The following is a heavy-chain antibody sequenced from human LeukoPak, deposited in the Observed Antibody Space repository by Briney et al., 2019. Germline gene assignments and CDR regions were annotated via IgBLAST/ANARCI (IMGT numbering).Heavy chain of an antibody. Sequence: ASMKVSCKASGYTFTSYGISWVRQAPGQGLEWMGWISAYNGNTNYAQKLQGRVTMTTDTSTSTAYMELRSLRSDDTAVYYCARDLPGYSYGYGNWFDPWGQGTLVTVSS. V-gene: IGHV1-18*01. D-gene: IGHD5-18*01. CDR2: ISAYNGNT. CDR3: ARDLPGYSYGYGNWFDP. J-gene: IGHJ5*02. CDR1: GYTFTSYG.